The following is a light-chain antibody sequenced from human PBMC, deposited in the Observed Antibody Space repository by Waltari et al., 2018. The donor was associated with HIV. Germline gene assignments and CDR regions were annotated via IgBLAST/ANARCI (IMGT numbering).Light chain of an antibody. CDR1: RSNIGSNY. CDR2: RSD. Sequence: QSVLTQPPSASGTPGQSVSISCSGSRSNIGSNYVYWYQPLPGTTPKVVIYRSDPRPSGVPDRFSGSNSGTSASLAISGLRSEDEAHYYCASWDDNLSGWVFGGGTKLTVL. V-gene: IGLV1-47*01. J-gene: IGLJ3*02. CDR3: ASWDDNLSGWV.